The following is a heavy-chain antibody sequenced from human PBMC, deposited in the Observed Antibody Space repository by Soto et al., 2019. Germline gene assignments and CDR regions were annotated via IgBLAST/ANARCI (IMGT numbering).Heavy chain of an antibody. CDR2: ISTYNGNT. CDR1: GYTFTSYG. J-gene: IGHJ4*02. D-gene: IGHD6-13*01. Sequence: GASVKVSCKASGYTFTSYGVSWVRQAPGQGLEWMGWISTYNGNTHYAENLQGRVTMTTDTSTSTANMELRSLTSDDTAVYYCARSNGIAAAGPPFDYWGQGTLVTSPQ. CDR3: ARSNGIAAAGPPFDY. V-gene: IGHV1-18*01.